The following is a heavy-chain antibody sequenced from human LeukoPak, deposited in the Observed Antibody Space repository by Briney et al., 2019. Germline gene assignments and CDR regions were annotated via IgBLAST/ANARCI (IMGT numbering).Heavy chain of an antibody. Sequence: ASVKVCCKTSGYMFTSSGIRCARHAPGQGLEWTGWISAYNGNTNYAQNFQGRVTMTTDTTTSTAYMELRSLRSDDTAVYYFFFFKQKTAYDILTGLDYWGQGTLVTVSS. D-gene: IGHD3-9*01. CDR3: FFFKQKTAYDILTGLDY. J-gene: IGHJ4*02. V-gene: IGHV1-18*01. CDR1: GYMFTSSG. CDR2: ISAYNGNT.